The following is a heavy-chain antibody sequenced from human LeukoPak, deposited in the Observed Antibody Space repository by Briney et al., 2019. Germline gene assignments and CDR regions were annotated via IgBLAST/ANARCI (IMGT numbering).Heavy chain of an antibody. D-gene: IGHD5-18*01. Sequence: SETLSLTCAVYGGSFSGYYWSWIRQPPGKGLEWIGYIYYSGSTNYNPSLKSRVTISVDTSKNQFSLKLSSVTAADTAVYYCARDLRADPTAHWFDPWGQGTLVTVSS. V-gene: IGHV4-59*01. J-gene: IGHJ5*02. CDR1: GGSFSGYY. CDR3: ARDLRADPTAHWFDP. CDR2: IYYSGST.